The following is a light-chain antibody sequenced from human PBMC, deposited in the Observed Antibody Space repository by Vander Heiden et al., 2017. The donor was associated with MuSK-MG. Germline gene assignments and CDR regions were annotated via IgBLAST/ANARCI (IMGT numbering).Light chain of an antibody. CDR1: QSISSW. V-gene: IGKV1-5*03. CDR2: KAS. CDR3: QQDSDYPHT. J-gene: IGKJ1*01. Sequence: DIQMTQSPSTLSASVGDRVTITCRASQSISSWLAWYQQKPGKAPKLLIYKASSLESGVPSSFSGRGSGTEFTLTISSLQPDDFATYYCQQDSDYPHTFGQGTKVEIK.